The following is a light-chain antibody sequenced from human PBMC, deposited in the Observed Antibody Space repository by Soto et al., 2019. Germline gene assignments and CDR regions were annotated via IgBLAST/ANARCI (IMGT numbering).Light chain of an antibody. CDR3: MQATHWPIT. V-gene: IGKV2-30*01. CDR1: QSLVYSDGIAY. CDR2: KVS. J-gene: IGKJ5*01. Sequence: DVVMTQSLLPRHVPPGQPASISSRSNQSLVYSDGIAYSSWFQQRPGRSPRRLIYKVSNRDSGVPARFSGSGSGTDFALKISRVEADDVGVYYCMQATHWPITFGQGTRLEIK.